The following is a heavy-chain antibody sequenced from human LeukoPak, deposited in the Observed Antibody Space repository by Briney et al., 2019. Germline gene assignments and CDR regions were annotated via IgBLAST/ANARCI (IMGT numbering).Heavy chain of an antibody. CDR3: ARVSDISVAAYFDY. CDR2: INWNGGNT. J-gene: IGHJ4*02. V-gene: IGHV3-20*04. D-gene: IGHD6-19*01. CDR1: GFTFDDYG. Sequence: GGSLRLSCAASGFTFDDYGMSWVRQVPGKGLEWVSGINWNGGNTGYADSVKGRFTIFRDNAKNSLYLQMNSLRAEDTALYYCARVSDISVAAYFDYWGQGTLVTVSS.